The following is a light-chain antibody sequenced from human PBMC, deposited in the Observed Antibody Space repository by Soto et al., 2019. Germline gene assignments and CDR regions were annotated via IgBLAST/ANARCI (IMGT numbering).Light chain of an antibody. CDR1: SSDVGGYNY. CDR3: SSYTSSSTV. Sequence: QSALTQPASVSGSPGQSITISCTGTSSDVGGYNYVSWYQQHPGKAPKLMIYDVSNRPSGVSNRFSGSKSGNTASLTISGIHAQDEANYYCSSYTSSSTVFGGGTKLTVL. J-gene: IGLJ2*01. CDR2: DVS. V-gene: IGLV2-14*01.